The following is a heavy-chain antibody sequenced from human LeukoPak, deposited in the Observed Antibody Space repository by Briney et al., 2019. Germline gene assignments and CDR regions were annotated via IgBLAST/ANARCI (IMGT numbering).Heavy chain of an antibody. CDR3: ARAPYDILTGYSLNWFDP. CDR1: GYTFTTYA. D-gene: IGHD3-9*01. V-gene: IGHV1-3*01. Sequence: ASVTVSCTASGYTFTTYAMHWVRQAPGQRLEWMGWINGDNGDTKYSQKFQGRVTITRDTSAYTAYMELRSLSSADTAVYFCARAPYDILTGYSLNWFDPWGQGTLVTVSS. J-gene: IGHJ5*02. CDR2: INGDNGDT.